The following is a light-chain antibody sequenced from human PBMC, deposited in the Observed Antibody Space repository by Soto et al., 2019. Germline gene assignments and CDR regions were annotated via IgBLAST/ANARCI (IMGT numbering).Light chain of an antibody. CDR2: EVS. V-gene: IGLV2-14*01. J-gene: IGLJ1*01. CDR1: SSDVGGYNY. Sequence: QSVLTQPASGSGSPGQSITISCTGTSSDVGGYNYVSWYQQHPGKAPKLMIYEVSNRPSGVSNRFSGSKSGNTAALTISGLQVEDEADYYCSSYTSSSPLLCVFGTGTKLTVL. CDR3: SSYTSSSPLLCV.